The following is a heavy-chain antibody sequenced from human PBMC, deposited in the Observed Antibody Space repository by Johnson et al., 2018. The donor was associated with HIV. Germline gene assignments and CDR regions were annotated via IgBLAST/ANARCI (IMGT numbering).Heavy chain of an antibody. Sequence: QVQLVESGGGVVQPGRSLRLSCAASGFTFSSYAMHWVRQAPGKGLEWVAVISYDGSNKYYADSVQGRFTISRDNSKNTLYLQMNSLRAEDTAVYYCARGASTDWDDAFDIWGQGAMVTVSS. CDR1: GFTFSSYA. V-gene: IGHV3-30*14. CDR2: ISYDGSNK. CDR3: ARGASTDWDDAFDI. D-gene: IGHD1-14*01. J-gene: IGHJ3*02.